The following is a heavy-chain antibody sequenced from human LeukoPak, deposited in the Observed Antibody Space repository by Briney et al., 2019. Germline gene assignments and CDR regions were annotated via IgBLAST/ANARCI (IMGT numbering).Heavy chain of an antibody. CDR3: ASTYTSGWSKPFDY. D-gene: IGHD6-19*01. J-gene: IGHJ4*02. Sequence: GGSLRLSCAASGFTFSSYAMHWVRQAPGKGLEWVAGISSGGSNKYHAESVKGRFTISRDNSKNTVHLQMNSLRDEDTAIYYCASTYTSGWSKPFDYWGQGTLVTVSS. CDR2: ISSGGSNK. V-gene: IGHV3-30*01. CDR1: GFTFSSYA.